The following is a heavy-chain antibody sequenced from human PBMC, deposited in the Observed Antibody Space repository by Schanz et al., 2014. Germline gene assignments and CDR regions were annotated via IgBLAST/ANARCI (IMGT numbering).Heavy chain of an antibody. CDR1: GFIFSNYG. J-gene: IGHJ4*02. D-gene: IGHD4-17*01. CDR3: ARPRFDYGEVDY. Sequence: VQLVESGGGVVQFGRSLRLSCAASGFIFSNYGMHWVRQAPGKGLEWVSSISSSGSYIHYADSVKGRFTISRDRFQNTLYLRMSSLRAEDTAVYYCARPRFDYGEVDYWGQGTLVTVSS. CDR2: ISSSGSYI. V-gene: IGHV3-21*01.